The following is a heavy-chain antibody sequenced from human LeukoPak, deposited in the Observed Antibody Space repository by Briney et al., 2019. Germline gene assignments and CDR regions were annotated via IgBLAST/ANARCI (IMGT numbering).Heavy chain of an antibody. CDR2: ISSSGSTI. V-gene: IGHV3-48*03. D-gene: IGHD3-10*01. J-gene: IGHJ3*02. CDR3: ARSPPPKLWFGDYGAFDI. CDR1: GFTFSSYE. Sequence: GGSLRLSCAASGFTFSSYEMNWVRQAPGKGLEWVSYISSSGSTIYYADSVKGGFTISRDNAKNSLYLQMNSLRAKDTAVYYCARSPPPKLWFGDYGAFDIWGQGTMVTVSS.